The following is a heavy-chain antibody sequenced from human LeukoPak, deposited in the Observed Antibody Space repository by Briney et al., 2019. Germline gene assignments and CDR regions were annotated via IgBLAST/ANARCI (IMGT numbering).Heavy chain of an antibody. CDR1: GFTFNSYS. CDR2: ISSGSSTI. CDR3: AKAGDMTTVVPPGYYFDY. V-gene: IGHV3-48*01. D-gene: IGHD4-23*01. J-gene: IGHJ4*02. Sequence: PGGSLRLSCAASGFTFNSYSMNWVRQAPGKGLEWISYISSGSSTIYYADSVKGRFTISRDNAKNSLYLQMTSLRAEDTAVYYCAKAGDMTTVVPPGYYFDYWGPGTLVTVSS.